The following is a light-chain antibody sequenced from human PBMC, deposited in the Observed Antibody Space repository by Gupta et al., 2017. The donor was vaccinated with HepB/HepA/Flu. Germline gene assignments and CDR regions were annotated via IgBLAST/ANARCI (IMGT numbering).Light chain of an antibody. CDR2: GAS. J-gene: IGKJ3*01. Sequence: EVVMTQSPATLSVSPGEGATLSCRASQSVRTNVAWYQHTPGQAPRLLIYGASIRATGIPARFIGSGSETDFTLTISSLQSEEFAVYYCQQDNNWSETFGDGTKVNLK. V-gene: IGKV3-15*01. CDR1: QSVRTN. CDR3: QQDNNWSET.